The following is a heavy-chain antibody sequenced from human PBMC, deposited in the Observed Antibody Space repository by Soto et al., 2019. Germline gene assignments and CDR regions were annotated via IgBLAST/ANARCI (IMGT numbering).Heavy chain of an antibody. CDR1: GFTFSSYA. CDR2: ISGSGGST. V-gene: IGHV3-23*01. D-gene: IGHD2-2*01. Sequence: GGSLRLSCAASGFTFSSYAMSWVRQAPGKGLEWVSAISGSGGSTYYADSVKGRFTISRDNSKNTVYVQMNSLRAEDTAVYYCAKSYGYCSSTSCFTPFDFDPWGQGTLVTVSS. J-gene: IGHJ5*02. CDR3: AKSYGYCSSTSCFTPFDFDP.